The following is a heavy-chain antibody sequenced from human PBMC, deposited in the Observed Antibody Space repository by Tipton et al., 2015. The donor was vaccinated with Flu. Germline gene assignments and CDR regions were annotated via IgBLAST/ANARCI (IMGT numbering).Heavy chain of an antibody. D-gene: IGHD3-10*01. J-gene: IGHJ6*02. CDR1: GGSVTSGSYY. V-gene: IGHV4-61*02. CDR3: ATSRPHRYSYGMDV. Sequence: TLSLTCTVSGGSVTSGSYYWNWIRQPAGKGLEWIGRGSTSGTTSYNPSLQSRVTISVDTSKNQFSLRLISVTAADTAVYYCATSRPHRYSYGMDVWGQGTTVTVSS. CDR2: GSTSGTT.